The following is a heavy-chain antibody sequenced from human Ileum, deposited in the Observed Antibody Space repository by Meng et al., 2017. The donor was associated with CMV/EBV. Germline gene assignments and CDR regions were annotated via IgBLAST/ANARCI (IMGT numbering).Heavy chain of an antibody. Sequence: GSLRLSCTVSGGSVSSGSYYWSWIRQPPWKGLEWIGYIYYSGSTNYNPSLKSRVTISVDTSKNQFTMKLSSVTAADTAVYYCARAQGSYYDFWSGYYYDYWGQGTLVTVSS. CDR1: GGSVSSGSYY. V-gene: IGHV4-61*01. CDR3: ARAQGSYYDFWSGYYYDY. J-gene: IGHJ4*02. CDR2: IYYSGST. D-gene: IGHD3-3*01.